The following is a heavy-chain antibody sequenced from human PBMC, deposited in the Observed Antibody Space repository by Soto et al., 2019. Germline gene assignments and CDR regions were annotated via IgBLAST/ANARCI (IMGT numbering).Heavy chain of an antibody. J-gene: IGHJ4*02. CDR2: ISPSATDT. CDR1: GFSFSTSS. CDR3: AKGAYTFAYE. V-gene: IGHV3-23*01. Sequence: EVRLLESGGDLVQPGGSLRLSCAASGFSFSTSSMAWVRQPPGKGLEWVSAISPSATDTLYADSVKGRFTISRNNSQNTLFLLMTSLRDDDTAVYYCAKGAYTFAYEWGQGALVTVSS. D-gene: IGHD5-18*01.